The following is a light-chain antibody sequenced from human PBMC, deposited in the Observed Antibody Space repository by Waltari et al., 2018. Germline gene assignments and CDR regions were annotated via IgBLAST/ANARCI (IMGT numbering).Light chain of an antibody. CDR3: QKYVNLPAT. V-gene: IGKV3-20*01. J-gene: IGKJ1*01. Sequence: EIVLTQSPSTLSLSPGERATLSCRASQSVGRFLAWYQQKPGQAPRLLIYHASIRATGIPDRFSGSGSWTDFSLTISGLEPEDFAVYYCQKYVNLPATFGQGTKVEIK. CDR1: QSVGRF. CDR2: HAS.